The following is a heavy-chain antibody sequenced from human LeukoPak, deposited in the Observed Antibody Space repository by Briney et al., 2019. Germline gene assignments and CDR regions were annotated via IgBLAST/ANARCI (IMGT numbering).Heavy chain of an antibody. CDR1: GGSISSSSYY. V-gene: IGHV4-39*01. Sequence: SETLSLTCTVPGGSISSSSYYWGWIRQPPGKGLEWIGSIYYSGSTYYNPSLKSRVTISADTSKNQLSLKLSSVTAADTAVYYCASLPGYSSSWDLYWGQGTLVTVSS. D-gene: IGHD6-13*01. CDR2: IYYSGST. J-gene: IGHJ4*02. CDR3: ASLPGYSSSWDLY.